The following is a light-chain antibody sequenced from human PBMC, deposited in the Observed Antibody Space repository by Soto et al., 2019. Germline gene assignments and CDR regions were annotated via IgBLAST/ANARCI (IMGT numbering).Light chain of an antibody. Sequence: EIVLTQSPGTLSLSPGEGATLSCRASESVASSYLAWYQQRPGQAPRLLFSGASVRATGVPASFSASGSGREFTLTISSLQSEDFAVYYCQQYGSWPRTFGQGTKVDIK. CDR1: ESVASSY. CDR3: QQYGSWPRT. CDR2: GAS. V-gene: IGKV3-20*01. J-gene: IGKJ2*01.